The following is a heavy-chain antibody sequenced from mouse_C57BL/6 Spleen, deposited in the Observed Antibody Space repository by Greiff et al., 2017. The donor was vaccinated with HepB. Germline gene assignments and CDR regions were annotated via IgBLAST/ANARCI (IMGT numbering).Heavy chain of an antibody. CDR1: GFNIKDDY. J-gene: IGHJ1*03. CDR3: TRSLTSDV. CDR2: IDPENGDT. V-gene: IGHV14-4*01. D-gene: IGHD1-1*01. Sequence: DVKLVESGAELVRPGASVKLSCTASGFNIKDDYMHWVKQRPEQGLEWIGWIDPENGDTEYASKFQGKATITADTSSNTAYLQLSSLTSEDTAVYYCTRSLTSDVWGTGTTVTVSS.